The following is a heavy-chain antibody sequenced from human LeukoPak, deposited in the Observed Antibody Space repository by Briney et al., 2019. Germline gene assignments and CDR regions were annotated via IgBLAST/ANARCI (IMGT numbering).Heavy chain of an antibody. D-gene: IGHD4-23*01. J-gene: IGHJ4*02. CDR3: AKSLDYGGNRARLDF. Sequence: GGSLRLSCATSGFTFSTFWMHWVRQAPGKGLVWVSRINHDGSSTNYADSVKGRFTISRDNAKNTLYLQMNSLRVDDTAVYYCAKSLDYGGNRARLDFWGQGTLVTVSS. CDR2: INHDGSST. CDR1: GFTFSTFW. V-gene: IGHV3-74*01.